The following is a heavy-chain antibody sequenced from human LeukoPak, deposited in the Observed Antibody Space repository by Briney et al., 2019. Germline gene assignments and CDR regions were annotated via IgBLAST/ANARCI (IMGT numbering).Heavy chain of an antibody. CDR1: GGSISSYY. J-gene: IGHJ5*02. V-gene: IGHV4-4*07. CDR2: IYTSGST. CDR3: ARDGHYYDSSAPTFGNWFDP. D-gene: IGHD3-22*01. Sequence: SKTLSLTCTVSGGSISSYYWSWIRQPAGKGLEWIGRIYTSGSTNYNPSLKSRVTMSVDTSKKQFSLKLSSVTAADTAVYYCARDGHYYDSSAPTFGNWFDPWGQGTLVTVSS.